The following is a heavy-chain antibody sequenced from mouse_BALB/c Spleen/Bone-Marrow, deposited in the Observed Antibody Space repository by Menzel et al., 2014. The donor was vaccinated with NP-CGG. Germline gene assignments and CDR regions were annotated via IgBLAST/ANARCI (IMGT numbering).Heavy chain of an antibody. CDR1: GFSLTSSG. CDR3: ARIPIRRNAMDY. CDR2: IWSGGST. J-gene: IGHJ4*01. V-gene: IGHV2-2*02. Sequence: VKLVESGPGLVQPSQSLSITCTVSGFSLTSSGVHWVRQSPGKGLEWLGVIWSGGSTDYNAPFMSMLNISKDNSKSQVYFKMNSLQANDTGIYYCARIPIRRNAMDYWGQGTSGTGSS.